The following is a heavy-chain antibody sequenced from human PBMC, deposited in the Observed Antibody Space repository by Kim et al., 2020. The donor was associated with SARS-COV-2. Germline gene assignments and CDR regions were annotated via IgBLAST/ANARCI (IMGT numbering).Heavy chain of an antibody. D-gene: IGHD2-2*02. J-gene: IGHJ4*02. CDR3: AIYTTTWYLDY. CDR2: S. V-gene: IGHV6-1*01. Sequence: SDYGASVRGRITINSDTSKNQFSLHLNSVTPGDTAVYYCAIYTTTWYLDYWGQGTLVTVSS.